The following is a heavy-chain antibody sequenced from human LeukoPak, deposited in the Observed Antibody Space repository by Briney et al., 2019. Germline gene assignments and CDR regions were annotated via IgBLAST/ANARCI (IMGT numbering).Heavy chain of an antibody. Sequence: ASVKVSCKASGGTFSSYAISWVRQASGQGLEWMGGIIPIFGTANYAQKFQGRVTITADESTSTAYMELSSLRSEDTAVYYCARDQNGDYVPHWYFDLWGRGTLVTVSS. V-gene: IGHV1-69*13. J-gene: IGHJ2*01. D-gene: IGHD4-17*01. CDR3: ARDQNGDYVPHWYFDL. CDR1: GGTFSSYA. CDR2: IIPIFGTA.